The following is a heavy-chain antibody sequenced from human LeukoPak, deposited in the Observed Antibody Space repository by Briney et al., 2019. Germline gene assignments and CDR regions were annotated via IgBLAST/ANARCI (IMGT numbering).Heavy chain of an antibody. V-gene: IGHV3-11*01. CDR2: ISSSGSTI. Sequence: GGSLRLSCAASGFTFSVYYMSWIRQAPGKGLEWVSYISSSGSTIYYADSVKGRFTISRDNAKNSLYLQMNSLRAEDTAVYYCARETITIFGVVTPNTDVWGQGTTVTVSS. J-gene: IGHJ6*02. D-gene: IGHD3-3*01. CDR3: ARETITIFGVVTPNTDV. CDR1: GFTFSVYY.